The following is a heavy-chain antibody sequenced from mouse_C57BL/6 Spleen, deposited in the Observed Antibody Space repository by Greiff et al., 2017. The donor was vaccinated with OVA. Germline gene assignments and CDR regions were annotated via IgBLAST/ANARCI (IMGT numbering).Heavy chain of an antibody. D-gene: IGHD1-1*01. Sequence: QVQLQQSGAELVRPGASVTLSCKASGYTFTDYEMHWVKQTPVHGLEWIGAIDPETGGTAYNQKFKGKAILTADKSSSTAYMELRSLTSEDSAVYYCTGSSREWFAYWGQGTLVTVSA. CDR2: IDPETGGT. V-gene: IGHV1-15*01. CDR3: TGSSREWFAY. CDR1: GYTFTDYE. J-gene: IGHJ3*01.